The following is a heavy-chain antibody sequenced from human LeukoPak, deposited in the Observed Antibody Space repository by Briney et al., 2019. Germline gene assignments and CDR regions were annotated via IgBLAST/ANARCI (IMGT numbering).Heavy chain of an antibody. D-gene: IGHD6-19*01. V-gene: IGHV3-9*01. Sequence: SLRLSCAASGFTFDDYAMHWVRQAPGKGLEWVSGISWNSGSIGYADSVKGRFTISRDNAKNSLYLQMNSLRAEDTALYYCAKVYSSGWYGFDYWGQGTLVTVSS. CDR2: ISWNSGSI. CDR1: GFTFDDYA. CDR3: AKVYSSGWYGFDY. J-gene: IGHJ4*02.